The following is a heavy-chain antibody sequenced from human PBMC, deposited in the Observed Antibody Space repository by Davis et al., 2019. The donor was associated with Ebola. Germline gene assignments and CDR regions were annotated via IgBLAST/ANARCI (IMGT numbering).Heavy chain of an antibody. CDR2: LGTSSDT. V-gene: IGHV3-23*01. CDR3: ATEPYGSNPQSADY. CDR1: GFVFSSYV. D-gene: IGHD1-1*01. Sequence: PGGSLRLSCAASGFVFSSYVMSWVRQAPGKGLEWVSTLGTSSDTYYADSGKGRFTISRDNSKNTLYLQMNSLRADDTAVYYCATEPYGSNPQSADYWGQGSLVTVSS. J-gene: IGHJ4*02.